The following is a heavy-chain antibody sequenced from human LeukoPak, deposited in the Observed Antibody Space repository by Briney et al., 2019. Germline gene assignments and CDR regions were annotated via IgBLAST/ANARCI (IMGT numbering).Heavy chain of an antibody. CDR2: IYYSGST. J-gene: IGHJ4*02. CDR3: AREPLKASCFDY. V-gene: IGHV4-31*03. CDR1: GGSISSGGYY. Sequence: SETLSLTCTVSGGSISSGGYYWSWIRQHPGTDLEWIGYIYYSGSTYYNPSLKSRVTISVDTSKNQFSLKLSSVTAADTAVYYCAREPLKASCFDYWGQGTLVTVSS.